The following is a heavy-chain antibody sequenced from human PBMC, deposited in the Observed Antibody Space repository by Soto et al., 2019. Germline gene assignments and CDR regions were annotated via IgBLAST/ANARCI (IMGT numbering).Heavy chain of an antibody. CDR3: AHLYWAASGTRYYFDY. CDR1: GFSFSTSAVG. Sequence: QITLTESGPPLVKPTQTLTLTCTFSGFSFSTSAVGVGWIRQPPGKALEWLALIYWDDDKRYSPFLKSRLTSTKDTSTTQVVLTMTNMDPVDTGTYCCAHLYWAASGTRYYFDYWGQGTLVTVSS. CDR2: IYWDDDK. D-gene: IGHD6-13*01. V-gene: IGHV2-5*02. J-gene: IGHJ4*02.